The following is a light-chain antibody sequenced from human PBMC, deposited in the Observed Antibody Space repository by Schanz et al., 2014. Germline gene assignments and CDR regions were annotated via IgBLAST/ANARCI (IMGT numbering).Light chain of an antibody. CDR3: AAWDDSLSAHVV. J-gene: IGLJ2*01. CDR2: SNN. CDR1: SSNIGSNT. Sequence: QSVLTQPPSASGTPGQRVTISCSGSSSNIGSNTVSWFQQLPGTAPKLLIFSNNVRPSGVPDRFSGSKSGTSASLAISGLQSEDEADYYCAAWDDSLSAHVVFGGGTKLTVL. V-gene: IGLV1-44*01.